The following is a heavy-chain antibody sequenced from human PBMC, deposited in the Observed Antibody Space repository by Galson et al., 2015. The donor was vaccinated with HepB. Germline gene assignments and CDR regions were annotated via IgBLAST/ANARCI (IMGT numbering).Heavy chain of an antibody. CDR3: AKSWVPGATMYYFEY. Sequence: SLRLSCAASGFTFSNYGMHWVRQAPGKGLEWVAVISSDGSNDYYADSVKGRFTISRDDSKNTLYLQINSLTVEDTAVYYCAKSWVPGATMYYFEYWGQGTLVTVSS. V-gene: IGHV3-30*18. CDR1: GFTFSNYG. CDR2: ISSDGSND. J-gene: IGHJ4*02. D-gene: IGHD2-2*01.